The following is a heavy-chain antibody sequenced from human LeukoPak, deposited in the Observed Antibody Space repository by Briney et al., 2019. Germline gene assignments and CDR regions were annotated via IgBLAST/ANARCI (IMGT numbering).Heavy chain of an antibody. CDR3: ARGAREWFQVDWFDP. CDR2: IYYSGST. V-gene: IGHV4-39*07. Sequence: ASETLSLTCTVSGGSISSSSYYWGWIRQPPGKGLEWIGSIYYSGSTYYNPSLKSRVTISVDTSKNQFSLKLSSVTAADTAVYYCARGAREWFQVDWFDPWGQGTLVTVSS. D-gene: IGHD3-3*01. J-gene: IGHJ5*02. CDR1: GGSISSSSYY.